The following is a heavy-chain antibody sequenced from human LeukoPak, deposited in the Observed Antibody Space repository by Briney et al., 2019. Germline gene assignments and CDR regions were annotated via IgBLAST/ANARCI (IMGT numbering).Heavy chain of an antibody. V-gene: IGHV4-39*01. Sequence: MSSETLSLTCTVSGGSISSSSYYWGWIRQPPGKGLEWIGSIYYSGSTYYNPSLKSRVTISVDTSKNQFSLKLSSVTAADTAVYYCASSSGYHRVYHYWGQGTLVTVSS. CDR2: IYYSGST. CDR3: ASSSGYHRVYHY. CDR1: GGSISSSSYY. D-gene: IGHD3-22*01. J-gene: IGHJ4*02.